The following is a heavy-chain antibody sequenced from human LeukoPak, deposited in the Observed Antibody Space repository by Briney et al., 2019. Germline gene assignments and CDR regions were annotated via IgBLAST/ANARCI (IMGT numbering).Heavy chain of an antibody. V-gene: IGHV4-39*07. D-gene: IGHD5-18*01. CDR2: IYYSGIT. CDR1: GASISSSDRY. Sequence: ASETLSLTCTVSGASISSSDRYWGWIRQPPGKGLEWIGSIYYSGITYHNPSLKSRVTISVDTSNNQFSLKLSSVTAADTAVYYCARTTEGGYTYDYFYYYYMDVWGKGTTVTISS. J-gene: IGHJ6*03. CDR3: ARTTEGGYTYDYFYYYYMDV.